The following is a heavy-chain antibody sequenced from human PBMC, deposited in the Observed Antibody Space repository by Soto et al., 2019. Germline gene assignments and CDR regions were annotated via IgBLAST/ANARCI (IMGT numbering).Heavy chain of an antibody. CDR2: INPNSGGT. CDR3: ARSRFGETLDY. D-gene: IGHD3-10*01. J-gene: IGHJ4*02. V-gene: IGHV1-2*04. Sequence: ASVKVSCKASGYTFTGYYMHWVRQAPGQGLEWMGWINPNSGGTNYAQKFQGWVTMTRDTSISAAYMELSRLRSDDTAVYYCARSRFGETLDYWGQGTLVTVSS. CDR1: GYTFTGYY.